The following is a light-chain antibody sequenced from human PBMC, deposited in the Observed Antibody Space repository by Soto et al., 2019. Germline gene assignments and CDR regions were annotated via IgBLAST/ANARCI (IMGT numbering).Light chain of an antibody. V-gene: IGLV1-40*01. CDR1: SSNIGAGYD. CDR2: GNS. J-gene: IGLJ1*01. Sequence: QAVVTQPPSVSGAPGQRVTISCTGSSSNIGAGYDVHWYQQLPGPAPKLLIYGNSNRPSGVPDRFSGSKSGTSASLAITGLQAEDEADYDCQSYDSSLSGLYVFGTGTKLTVL. CDR3: QSYDSSLSGLYV.